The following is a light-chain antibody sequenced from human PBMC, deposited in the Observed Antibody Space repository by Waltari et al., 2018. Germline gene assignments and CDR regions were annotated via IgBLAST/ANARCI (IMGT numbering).Light chain of an antibody. Sequence: DIVMTQFPDSLAVSLGERASINCKSSQSIFDSSNNKNYLAWYQQKPGQFPKLLIYWASTRESGVPDRFSGSGSGTDFTLTISSLQAEDVAVYYCQQYYGTPPTFGRGTKVEIK. CDR2: WAS. V-gene: IGKV4-1*01. J-gene: IGKJ1*01. CDR3: QQYYGTPPT. CDR1: QSIFDSSNNKNY.